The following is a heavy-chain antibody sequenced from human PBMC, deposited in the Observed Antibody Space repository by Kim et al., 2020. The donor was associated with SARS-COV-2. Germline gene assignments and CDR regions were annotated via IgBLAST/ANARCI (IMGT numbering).Heavy chain of an antibody. J-gene: IGHJ6*02. Sequence: GGSLRLSCAASGFTFSSYSMNWVRQAPGKGLEWVSSISSSSSYIYYADSVKGRFTISRDNAKNSLYLQMNSLRAEDTAVYYCARDDRGYCSGGSCYGYYYYGMDVWGQGTTVTVSS. D-gene: IGHD2-15*01. CDR2: ISSSSSYI. CDR3: ARDDRGYCSGGSCYGYYYYGMDV. V-gene: IGHV3-21*01. CDR1: GFTFSSYS.